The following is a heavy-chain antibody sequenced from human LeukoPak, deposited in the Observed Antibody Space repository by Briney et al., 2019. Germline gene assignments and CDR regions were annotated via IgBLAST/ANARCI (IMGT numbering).Heavy chain of an antibody. CDR2: IIPILGIP. CDR3: ARSYYDSSGYYYFDS. J-gene: IGHJ4*02. Sequence: SVKVSCKASGGTFSSYAISWVRQAPGQGLEWMGRIIPILGIPNYAPKLQHRVTITADKSTSTAYMDLSSLRSEDTAVYYCARSYYDSSGYYYFDSWGQGTLVTVTS. CDR1: GGTFSSYA. D-gene: IGHD3-22*01. V-gene: IGHV1-69*04.